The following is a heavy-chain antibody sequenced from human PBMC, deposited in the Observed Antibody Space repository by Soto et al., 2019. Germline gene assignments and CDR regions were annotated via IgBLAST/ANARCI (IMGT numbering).Heavy chain of an antibody. CDR1: GGTFSDYA. CDR2: IIPIFDTP. J-gene: IGHJ6*02. CDR3: AIIGYNNDVDV. D-gene: IGHD5-12*01. V-gene: IGHV1-69*06. Sequence: QVQLVQSGAEVKKPGSSVKVSCQASGGTFSDYAFSWVRQAPGQGLEWMGGIIPIFDTPNHAQIFRGRLTVTADKSTSIVYMELSSLTSDDTAIYYCAIIGYNNDVDVWGQGTTVTVSS.